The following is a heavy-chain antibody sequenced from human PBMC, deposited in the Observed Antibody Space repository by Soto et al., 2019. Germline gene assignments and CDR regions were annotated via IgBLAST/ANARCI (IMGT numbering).Heavy chain of an antibody. CDR1: GGSIRHYY. J-gene: IGHJ5*02. CDR3: ARDRSTYGGGGTGEVKENWFDP. D-gene: IGHD2-8*01. CDR2: AYYSGST. Sequence: SETLSLTCTVSGGSIRHYYCSWIRQSPGKGLEWIGYAYYSGSTDYNPSLKSRVTMSVDTSKTQVSLKLNSVTTADTAVYYCARDRSTYGGGGTGEVKENWFDPWGPGTLVTVSS. V-gene: IGHV4-59*01.